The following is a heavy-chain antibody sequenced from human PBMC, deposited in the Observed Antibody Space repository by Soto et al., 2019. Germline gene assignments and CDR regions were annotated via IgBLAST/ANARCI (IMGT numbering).Heavy chain of an antibody. CDR1: GFTFSNFG. Sequence: QVQLVESGGGVVQPGRSLRLSCAASGFTFSNFGMHWGRQAPGKGLEWVAAISADGSDKYFSDSVKGRFTISRDISKNTLFLQMNSLRVEDTAVYYCTKGSEVARQELDYWGQGTLVTVSS. D-gene: IGHD3-3*01. CDR2: ISADGSDK. CDR3: TKGSEVARQELDY. J-gene: IGHJ4*02. V-gene: IGHV3-30*18.